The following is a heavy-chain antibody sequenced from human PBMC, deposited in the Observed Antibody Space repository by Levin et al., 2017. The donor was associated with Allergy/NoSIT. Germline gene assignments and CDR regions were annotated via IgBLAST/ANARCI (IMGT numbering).Heavy chain of an antibody. CDR1: GFTFSNYW. J-gene: IGHJ4*02. Sequence: AGGSLRLSCAASGFTFSNYWMSWVRQAPGKGLEWVANINQDGSDKYYMDSVKGRFTISRDNAENSLYLQMNSLRAEDTAFYYCATYVNTKNFHHWGQGTLVTVSS. D-gene: IGHD3-16*01. CDR2: INQDGSDK. CDR3: ATYVNTKNFHH. V-gene: IGHV3-7*01.